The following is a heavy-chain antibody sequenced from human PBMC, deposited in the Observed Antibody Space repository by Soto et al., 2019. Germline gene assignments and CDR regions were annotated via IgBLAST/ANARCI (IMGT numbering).Heavy chain of an antibody. CDR2: ISYDGSNK. V-gene: IGHV3-30-3*01. CDR1: GFTFSSYA. Sequence: QVQLVESGGGVVQPGRSLRLSCAASGFTFSSYAMHWVRQAPGKGLEWVAVISYDGSNKYYADSVKGRFTISRDNSKNTLYLQINSLRAEDTAVYYCASVGLEPNYFDYWGQGTLVTVSS. D-gene: IGHD1-1*01. J-gene: IGHJ4*02. CDR3: ASVGLEPNYFDY.